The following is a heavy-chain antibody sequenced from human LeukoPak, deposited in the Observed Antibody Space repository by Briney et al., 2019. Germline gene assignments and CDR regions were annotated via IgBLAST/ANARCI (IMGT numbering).Heavy chain of an antibody. V-gene: IGHV3-23*01. CDR3: AKVGFGVDNPFDY. Sequence: GGSLRLSCAASGFTFSSYAMSWVRQAPGKGLEWVSAISGSGGSTYYADSVKGRFTISKDNSKNTLYLQMNSLRAEDTAVYYCAKVGFGVDNPFDYWGQGTLVTVSS. D-gene: IGHD3-3*01. CDR1: GFTFSSYA. CDR2: ISGSGGST. J-gene: IGHJ4*02.